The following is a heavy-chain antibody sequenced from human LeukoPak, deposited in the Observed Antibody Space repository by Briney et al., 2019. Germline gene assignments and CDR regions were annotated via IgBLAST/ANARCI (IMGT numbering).Heavy chain of an antibody. D-gene: IGHD6-6*01. Sequence: ASVKVSCKASGGTFSSYAISRVRQAPGQGLEWMGGIIPIFGTANYAQKFQGRVTITADESTSTAYMELSSLRSEDTAVYYCARDQGGYSSSRGFDYWGQGTLVTVSS. CDR3: ARDQGGYSSSRGFDY. CDR1: GGTFSSYA. V-gene: IGHV1-69*13. CDR2: IIPIFGTA. J-gene: IGHJ4*02.